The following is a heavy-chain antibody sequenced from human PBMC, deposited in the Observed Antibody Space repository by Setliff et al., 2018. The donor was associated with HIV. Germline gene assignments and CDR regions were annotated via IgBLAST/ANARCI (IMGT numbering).Heavy chain of an antibody. V-gene: IGHV1-2*02. CDR3: ARAAAGNTGPFDL. CDR2: INPNNGGT. Sequence: ASVKVSCKAVGYRFTGNYMHWVRQAPGQGLEWMGWINPNNGGTNYAQKFQGRVTMTRDTSTSTVYMELSSLRSEDTAVYYCARAAAGNTGPFDLWGQGSPVTVSS. D-gene: IGHD4-17*01. J-gene: IGHJ4*02. CDR1: GYRFTGNY.